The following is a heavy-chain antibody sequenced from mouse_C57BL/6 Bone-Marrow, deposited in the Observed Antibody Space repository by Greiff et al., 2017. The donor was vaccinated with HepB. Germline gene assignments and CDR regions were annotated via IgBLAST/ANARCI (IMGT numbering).Heavy chain of an antibody. D-gene: IGHD1-1*01. Sequence: VQLQQPGAELVMPGASVKLSCKASGYTFTSYWMHWVKQRPGQGLEWIGEIDPSDSYTNYNQKFKGKSTLTVDKYSSTAYMQLSSLTSEDSAVYYCARGDYYGSSLFAYWGQGTLVTVSA. V-gene: IGHV1-69*01. CDR2: IDPSDSYT. J-gene: IGHJ3*01. CDR1: GYTFTSYW. CDR3: ARGDYYGSSLFAY.